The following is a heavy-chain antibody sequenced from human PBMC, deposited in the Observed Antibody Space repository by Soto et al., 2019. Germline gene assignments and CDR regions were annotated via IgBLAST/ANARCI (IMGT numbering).Heavy chain of an antibody. J-gene: IGHJ4*02. Sequence: PGESLKISCKTSGYTFSGHWISWVRQVPGKGLQWMGNIDPSDSYINYNPAFRGHVTLSVDKSNSTAYLHWRSLGPSDTAIYYCARHGAAIWLGYWGQGTLVTVSS. D-gene: IGHD6-19*01. V-gene: IGHV5-10-1*01. CDR1: GYTFSGHW. CDR3: ARHGAAIWLGY. CDR2: IDPSDSYI.